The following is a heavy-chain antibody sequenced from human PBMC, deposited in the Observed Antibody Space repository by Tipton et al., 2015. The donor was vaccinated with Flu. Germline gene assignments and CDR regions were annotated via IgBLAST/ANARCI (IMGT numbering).Heavy chain of an antibody. CDR1: GFTVSRNY. CDR3: ARDRGGPDFYYHGMDV. D-gene: IGHD3-10*01. J-gene: IGHJ6*02. CDR2: IYSSGST. V-gene: IGHV3-53*01. Sequence: SLRLSCAVSGFTVSRNYMTWVRQAPGKGLQWVSVIYSSGSTNYADSVKGRVTISRDNAKNSLFLQMNSLRAEDTGLYYCARDRGGPDFYYHGMDVWGQGTTVTVSS.